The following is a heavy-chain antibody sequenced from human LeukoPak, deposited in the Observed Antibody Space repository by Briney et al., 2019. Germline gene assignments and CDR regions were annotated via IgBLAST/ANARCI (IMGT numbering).Heavy chain of an antibody. V-gene: IGHV3-48*01. CDR2: ISSSSSTI. CDR1: GFTFSSYT. Sequence: PGGSLRLSCAASGFTFSSYTMNWVRQAPGKGQEWVSYISSSSSTIYYADSVKGRFTISRDNAKNSLYLQMNSLRAEDTAVYYCARSGSNPRYYFDYWGQGTLVTVSP. J-gene: IGHJ4*02. CDR3: ARSGSNPRYYFDY. D-gene: IGHD1-26*01.